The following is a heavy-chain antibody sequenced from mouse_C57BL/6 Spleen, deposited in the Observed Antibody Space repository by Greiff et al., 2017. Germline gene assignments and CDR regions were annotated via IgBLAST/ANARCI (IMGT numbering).Heavy chain of an antibody. Sequence: VLLQLSGAELVRPGASVTLSCKASGYTFTDYEMHWVKQTPVHGLEWIGAIDPETGGTAYNQKFKGKAILTADKSSSTAYMELRSLTSEDSAVYYCTRERDYYGSSYWWDQGTTHTNSS. CDR1: GYTFTDYE. J-gene: IGHJ2*01. CDR3: TRERDYYGSSYW. V-gene: IGHV1-15*01. D-gene: IGHD1-1*01. CDR2: IDPETGGT.